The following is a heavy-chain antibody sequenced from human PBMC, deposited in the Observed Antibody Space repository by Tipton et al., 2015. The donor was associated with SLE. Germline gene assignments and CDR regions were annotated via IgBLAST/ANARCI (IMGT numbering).Heavy chain of an antibody. CDR3: ARDAQNYDFWSGSFDW. J-gene: IGHJ5*01. Sequence: QSGAEVKKPGASVKVSCKASGYTFTSYAMNWVRQAPGQGLEWMGWINTNTGNPTYAQGFTGRFVFSLDTSVSTAYLQISSLKAEDTAVYYCARDAQNYDFWSGSFDWWGQGTLVTVSS. D-gene: IGHD3-3*01. CDR2: INTNTGNP. CDR1: GYTFTSYA. V-gene: IGHV7-4-1*02.